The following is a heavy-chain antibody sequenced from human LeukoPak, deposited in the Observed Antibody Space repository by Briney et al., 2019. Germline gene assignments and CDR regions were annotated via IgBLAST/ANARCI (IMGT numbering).Heavy chain of an antibody. J-gene: IGHJ3*02. CDR3: AKSNGYGLVDI. CDR2: IYHSGST. CDR1: GGSISSSHW. V-gene: IGHV4-4*02. D-gene: IGHD3-10*01. Sequence: SSETLSLTCAVSGGSISSSHWWSWVRQPPGKGLEWIGEIYHSGSTNSNPSLKSRVIISVDKSKNQFSLKLNSVTAADTAVYYCAKSNGYGLVDIWGQGTMVTVSS.